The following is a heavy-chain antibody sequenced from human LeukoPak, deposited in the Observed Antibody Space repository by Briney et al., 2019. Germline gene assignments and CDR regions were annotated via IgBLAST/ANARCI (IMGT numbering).Heavy chain of an antibody. V-gene: IGHV4-4*02. CDR1: GGSISSSNW. CDR2: IYHSGST. J-gene: IGHJ4*02. D-gene: IGHD1-26*01. Sequence: SGTLSLTCAVSGGSISSSNWWSWVRQPPGKGLEWIGEIYHSGSTNYNPSLKSRVTISADKSKNQFSLKLSSVTAADTAVYYCARVGAGGFFDYWGQGTLVTVSS. CDR3: ARVGAGGFFDY.